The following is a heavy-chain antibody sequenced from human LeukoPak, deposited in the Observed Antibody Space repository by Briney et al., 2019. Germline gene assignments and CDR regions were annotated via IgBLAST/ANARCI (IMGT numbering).Heavy chain of an antibody. CDR1: GGSISSGDYY. D-gene: IGHD5-24*01. J-gene: IGHJ4*02. Sequence: SETLSLTCTVSGGSISSGDYYWSWIRQPPGKGLEWIGYTYYSGSTYYNPSLKSRVTISVDTSKNQFSLKLSSVTAADTAVYYCARAPDGLYDYWGQGTLVTVSS. CDR3: ARAPDGLYDY. V-gene: IGHV4-30-4*08. CDR2: TYYSGST.